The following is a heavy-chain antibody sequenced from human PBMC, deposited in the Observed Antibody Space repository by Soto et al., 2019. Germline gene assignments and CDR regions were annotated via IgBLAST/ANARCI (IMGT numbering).Heavy chain of an antibody. CDR1: GYTFTSYA. CDR3: ARDAKWDPRGVEAQQDDYFDY. CDR2: VDTGNGNT. Sequence: QVQLVQSGAEVKKPGASVKVSCKASGYTFTSYAIHWVRQAPGQSLEWMGWVDTGNGNTKYSQKFQGRVTITRDTYANTADMELSSLRSEDTAVYYCARDAKWDPRGVEAQQDDYFDYWGQGTLVTVSS. D-gene: IGHD1-26*01. V-gene: IGHV1-3*04. J-gene: IGHJ4*02.